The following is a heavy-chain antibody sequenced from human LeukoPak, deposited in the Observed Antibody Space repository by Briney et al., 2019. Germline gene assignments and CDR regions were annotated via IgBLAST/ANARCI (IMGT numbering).Heavy chain of an antibody. CDR3: ARDRSYGDYADY. Sequence: GGSLRLSCAASGFTFSSYSMNWVRQAPGKGLEWVSSISSSSSCIYYADSVKGRFTISRDNAKNSLYLQMNSLRAEDTAVYYCARDRSYGDYADYWGQGTLVTVSS. D-gene: IGHD4-17*01. CDR2: ISSSSSCI. CDR1: GFTFSSYS. V-gene: IGHV3-21*01. J-gene: IGHJ4*02.